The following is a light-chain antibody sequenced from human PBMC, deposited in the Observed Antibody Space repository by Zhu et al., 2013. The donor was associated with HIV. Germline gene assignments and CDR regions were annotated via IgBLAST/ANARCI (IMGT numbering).Light chain of an antibody. CDR3: QQSYSTPWT. J-gene: IGKJ1*01. Sequence: DIQMTQSPSSVSASIGDRVTITCRASQGISGWLTWYQQKPGKAPKLLIYAASSLRSGVPSRFSGSGSGTDFTLTISSLQPGDFATYSCQQSYSTPWTFGQGTKVEIK. CDR1: QGISGW. V-gene: IGKV1-12*01. CDR2: AAS.